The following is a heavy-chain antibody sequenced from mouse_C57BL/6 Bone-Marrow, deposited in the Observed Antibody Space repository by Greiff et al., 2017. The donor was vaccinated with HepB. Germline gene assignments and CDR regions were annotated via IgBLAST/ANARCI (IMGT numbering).Heavy chain of an antibody. CDR1: GFNIKDDY. D-gene: IGHD1-3*01. Sequence: EVQLQQSGAELVRPGASVKLSCTASGFNIKDDYMHWVKQRPEQGLEWIGWIDPENGDTEYASKFQGKATITADTSSNTAYLQLSSLTSEDTAVYYCTTFYNLFDSWGQGTTLTVSS. CDR3: TTFYNLFDS. J-gene: IGHJ2*01. CDR2: IDPENGDT. V-gene: IGHV14-4*01.